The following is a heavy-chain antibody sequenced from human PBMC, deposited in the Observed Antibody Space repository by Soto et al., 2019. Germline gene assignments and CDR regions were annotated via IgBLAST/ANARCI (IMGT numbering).Heavy chain of an antibody. CDR2: IVVGSGNT. Sequence: SVKVSCKASGFTFTSSAVQWVRQARGQRLEWIGWIVVGSGNTNYAQKFQERVTITRDMSTSTAYTELSSLRSEDTAVYYCAAGSGYYFHYYYYGMDVWGQGTTVTVSS. D-gene: IGHD3-3*01. CDR3: AAGSGYYFHYYYYGMDV. J-gene: IGHJ6*02. V-gene: IGHV1-58*01. CDR1: GFTFTSSA.